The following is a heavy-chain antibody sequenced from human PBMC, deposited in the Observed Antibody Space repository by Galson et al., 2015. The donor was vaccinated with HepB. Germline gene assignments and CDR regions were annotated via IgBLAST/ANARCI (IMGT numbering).Heavy chain of an antibody. CDR1: GYTFISYP. Sequence: SCKASGYTFISYPIHWVRQAPGQRLEWVGWINAANGDTKYSQRFQDRVSITRDTSASTVYTHLSSLTSEDTAVYYCAKVNRELELRTYHYYYYMDVWGGGTTVTVSS. V-gene: IGHV1-3*01. J-gene: IGHJ6*03. CDR2: INAANGDT. D-gene: IGHD1-7*01. CDR3: AKVNRELELRTYHYYYYMDV.